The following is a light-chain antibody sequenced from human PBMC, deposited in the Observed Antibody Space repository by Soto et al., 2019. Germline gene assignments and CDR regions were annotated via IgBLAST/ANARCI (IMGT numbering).Light chain of an antibody. J-gene: IGKJ1*01. CDR2: KAS. Sequence: DIQMTQSPSTLSASVGDRVTITCRASQSINNWLAWYQQKPGKAPKLLIYKASTLESGVPSRFSGSGSGTEFTLTISSLQPDDFATYYSQQYHSLWAFGQGTKVEIK. CDR1: QSINNW. CDR3: QQYHSLWA. V-gene: IGKV1-5*03.